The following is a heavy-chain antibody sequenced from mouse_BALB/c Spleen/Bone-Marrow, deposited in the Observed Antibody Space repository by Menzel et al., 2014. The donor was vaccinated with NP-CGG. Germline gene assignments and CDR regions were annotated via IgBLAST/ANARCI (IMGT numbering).Heavy chain of an antibody. CDR3: ARGAYGIYFAWFVY. V-gene: IGHV7-3*02. Sequence: EVKLVESGGGLVQPGGSLRLSCAPSGFTFTDYYMSWVRQPPGKALEWLGFIRNKANGYTTEYSASVKGRFTISRDNSQSTLYLQINTRREEDSAPYFCARGAYGIYFAWFVYWGQGTLVTVSA. J-gene: IGHJ3*01. CDR1: GFTFTDYY. CDR2: IRNKANGYTT. D-gene: IGHD2-1*01.